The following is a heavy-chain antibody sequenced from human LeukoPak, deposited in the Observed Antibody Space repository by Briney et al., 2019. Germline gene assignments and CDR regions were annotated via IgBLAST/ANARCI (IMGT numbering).Heavy chain of an antibody. CDR2: ISGSGGST. CDR3: AKDPSGPSLSGYFGY. D-gene: IGHD3-22*01. V-gene: IGHV3-23*01. Sequence: PGGSLRLSCAASGFTFSSYAMSWVRQAPGKGVEWVSAISGSGGSTYYADSVEGRFTISRDNSKNTLYLQMNSPRAEDTAVYYCAKDPSGPSLSGYFGYWGQGTLVTVSS. J-gene: IGHJ4*02. CDR1: GFTFSSYA.